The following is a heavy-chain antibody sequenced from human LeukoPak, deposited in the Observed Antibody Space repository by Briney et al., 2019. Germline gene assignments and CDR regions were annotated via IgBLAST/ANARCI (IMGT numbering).Heavy chain of an antibody. Sequence: GASVKVSCKASGYTFTGYYMHWVRQAPGQGLEWMGRINPNSGGTNYAQKFQGRVTMTRDTSISTAYMELSRLRSEDTAVYYCAREVLRANAFDIWGQGTMVTVSS. CDR2: INPNSGGT. D-gene: IGHD4-17*01. CDR1: GYTFTGYY. V-gene: IGHV1-2*06. J-gene: IGHJ3*02. CDR3: AREVLRANAFDI.